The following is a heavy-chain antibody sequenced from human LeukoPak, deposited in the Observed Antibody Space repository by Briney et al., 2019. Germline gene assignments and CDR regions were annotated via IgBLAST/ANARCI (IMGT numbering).Heavy chain of an antibody. V-gene: IGHV4-39*01. CDR2: IYYSGST. CDR3: ASRPSSGWDNDAFDI. J-gene: IGHJ3*02. CDR1: VGSISSSSYY. Sequence: PSETLSLTCTVSVGSISSSSYYWGWIRQPPGKGLEWIGRIYYSGSTYYNPSLKSRVTISVDTSKNQFSLKLSSVTAADTAVYYCASRPSSGWDNDAFDIWGQGTMVTVSS. D-gene: IGHD6-19*01.